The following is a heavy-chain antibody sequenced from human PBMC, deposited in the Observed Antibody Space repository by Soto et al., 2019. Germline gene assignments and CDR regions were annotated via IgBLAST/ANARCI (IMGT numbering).Heavy chain of an antibody. J-gene: IGHJ6*01. V-gene: IGHV1-69*13. Sequence: SVKVCCKASGGAFSSYAISLVRQAPGQGLEWMGGIIPIFGTANYAQKFQGRVTITADESTSTAYMELSSLRSEDTAVYYCARAIFGDYYYGMDVWGQGTTVTVSS. D-gene: IGHD3-3*01. CDR1: GGAFSSYA. CDR3: ARAIFGDYYYGMDV. CDR2: IIPIFGTA.